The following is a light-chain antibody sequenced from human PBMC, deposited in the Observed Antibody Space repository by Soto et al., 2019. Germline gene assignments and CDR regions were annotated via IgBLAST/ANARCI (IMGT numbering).Light chain of an antibody. J-gene: IGLJ1*01. CDR2: GVT. CDR3: SSYTATRTYV. V-gene: IGLV2-14*01. CDR1: SSDVGGYNY. Sequence: QSALTQPASVSGSPGQSVTISCTGTSSDVGGYNYVSWYQQLPGEAPKLIIYGVTDRPPGVSNRFSGSKSGNTASLTVSGLQAEDEGDYYCSSYTATRTYVFGTGTKLTVL.